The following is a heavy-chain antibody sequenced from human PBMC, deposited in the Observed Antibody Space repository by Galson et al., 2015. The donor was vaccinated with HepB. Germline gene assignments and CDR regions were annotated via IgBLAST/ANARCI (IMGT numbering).Heavy chain of an antibody. CDR2: ISTGGRT. V-gene: IGHV3-23*01. CDR3: AKTGVAAEFDY. J-gene: IGHJ4*02. D-gene: IGHD3-3*01. Sequence: SLRLSCAASGFTFSSHAMRWVRQAPGKGLEWVSGISTGGRTYYADSVKGRFTISRDNSKNTVYLQMNSLRADDTAVYYCAKTGVAAEFDYWGQGTLVTVSS. CDR1: GFTFSSHA.